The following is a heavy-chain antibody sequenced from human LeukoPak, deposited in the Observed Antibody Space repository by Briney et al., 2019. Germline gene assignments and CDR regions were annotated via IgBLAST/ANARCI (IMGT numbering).Heavy chain of an antibody. CDR2: IRYDGNEK. D-gene: IGHD2-15*01. J-gene: IGHJ6*02. CDR1: GFTFSDYW. V-gene: IGHV3-7*01. CDR3: ARDRRRGVAGYGLDV. Sequence: GGSLRLSCVASGFTFSDYWMSWVRQAPGKGLECVASIRYDGNEKYYMESVKGRFTTSRDHAKNSLYLQIDNLRAEDTARYFCARDRRRGVAGYGLDVWGQGTTVTVSS.